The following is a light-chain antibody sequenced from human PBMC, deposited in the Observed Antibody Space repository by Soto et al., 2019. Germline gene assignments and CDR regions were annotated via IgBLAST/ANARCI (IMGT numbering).Light chain of an antibody. V-gene: IGKV1-39*01. CDR2: GAS. Sequence: DIQMTQSPSSLSASVGDRVTITCRASQSVDNFLHWYQQKPGKAPKLLIYGASSLQSGVPSRFSGSGSGTDFTLTISSLQPADLGTYYCQQSYSTWTFGQGTKVEIK. J-gene: IGKJ1*01. CDR1: QSVDNF. CDR3: QQSYSTWT.